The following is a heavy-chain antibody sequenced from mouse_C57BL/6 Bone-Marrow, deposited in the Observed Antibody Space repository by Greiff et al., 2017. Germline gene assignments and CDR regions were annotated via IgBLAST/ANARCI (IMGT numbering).Heavy chain of an antibody. Sequence: QVQLQQPGAELVKPGASVKMSCKASGYTFTSYWITWVKQRPGHGLEWIGDIYPGSGSTNYNEKFKSKATVTVDTSSSTAYMHLNSLTSEDSAVYYCVSTTVEPLDYWGQGTTLTVSS. V-gene: IGHV1-55*01. D-gene: IGHD1-1*01. CDR2: IYPGSGST. CDR3: VSTTVEPLDY. J-gene: IGHJ2*01. CDR1: GYTFTSYW.